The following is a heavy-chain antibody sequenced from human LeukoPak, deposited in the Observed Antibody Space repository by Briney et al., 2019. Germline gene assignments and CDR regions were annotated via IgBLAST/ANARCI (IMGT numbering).Heavy chain of an antibody. V-gene: IGHV3-33*08. CDR2: IRYDGSNI. CDR3: ARESLAVAGTWFFNY. CDR1: GFTFSSYG. J-gene: IGHJ4*02. Sequence: GGSLRLSCAASGFTFSSYGMHWVRQAPGKGLEWVAVIRYDGSNIYYADSVKGRFTISRDNSKNTLYLQMNSLRAEDTAVYYCARESLAVAGTWFFNYWGQGTQVTVPS. D-gene: IGHD6-19*01.